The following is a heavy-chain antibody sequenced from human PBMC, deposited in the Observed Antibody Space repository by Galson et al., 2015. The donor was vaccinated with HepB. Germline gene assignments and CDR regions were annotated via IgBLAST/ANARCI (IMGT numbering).Heavy chain of an antibody. CDR3: AREWEGDIVVIPDIIGLGVFKH. CDR2: IGTNSDYI. Sequence: SLRLSCAASGFTFGDYSMNWVRQAPGKGLEGVSSIGTNSDYIYYADSVKGRFTISRDNAKNSLDLQMNSLRADDTSVYYCAREWEGDIVVIPDIIGLGVFKHWGQGTLVAVSS. D-gene: IGHD2-2*01. CDR1: GFTFGDYS. J-gene: IGHJ1*01. V-gene: IGHV3-21*01.